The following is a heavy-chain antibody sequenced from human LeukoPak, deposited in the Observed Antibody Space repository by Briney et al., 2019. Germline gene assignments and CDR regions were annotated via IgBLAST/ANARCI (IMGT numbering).Heavy chain of an antibody. D-gene: IGHD4-23*01. Sequence: PGGSPILSCAASGFTVSSNYMSWVRQAPGKGLEWLSAISGGGGMTYYADSVKGGFTISRDNSKNTLYLQMNSLRAEDTAVYYCARGDYGGNDDAFDIWGQGTMVTVSS. CDR1: GFTVSSNY. J-gene: IGHJ3*02. V-gene: IGHV3-23*01. CDR3: ARGDYGGNDDAFDI. CDR2: ISGGGGMT.